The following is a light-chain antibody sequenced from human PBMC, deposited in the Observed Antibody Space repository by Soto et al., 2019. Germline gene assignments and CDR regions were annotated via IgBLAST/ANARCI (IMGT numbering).Light chain of an antibody. J-gene: IGKJ1*01. CDR2: QVT. V-gene: IGKV2-30*02. CDR3: MRATCWTRT. Sequence: DVVLTQSPRSLPVTLGQPASISCRSSQSLVHSDGNTYLSWFQQRPVQSPRRLIYQVTNWDSGVPDGFGCSRSGTDFTVKIRRVGAEDVGFYDCMRATCWTRTCGQGTDVEIK. CDR1: QSLVHSDGNTY.